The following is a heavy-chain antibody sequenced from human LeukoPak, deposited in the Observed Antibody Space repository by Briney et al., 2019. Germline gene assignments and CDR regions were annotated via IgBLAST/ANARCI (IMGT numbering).Heavy chain of an antibody. J-gene: IGHJ4*02. CDR3: AKDLRDSSGYISLFPGPFDY. D-gene: IGHD3-22*01. V-gene: IGHV3-23*01. Sequence: PGGSLRLSCAASGFTFSSYWMHWVRQAPGKGLEWVSAISGSGGSTYYADSVKGRFTISRDNSKNTLYLQMNSLRAEDTAVYYCAKDLRDSSGYISLFPGPFDYWGQGTLVTVSS. CDR2: ISGSGGST. CDR1: GFTFSSYW.